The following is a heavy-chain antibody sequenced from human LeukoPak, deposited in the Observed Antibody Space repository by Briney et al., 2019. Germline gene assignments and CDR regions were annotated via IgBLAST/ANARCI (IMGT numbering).Heavy chain of an antibody. D-gene: IGHD3-16*02. CDR2: VDPEDGET. CDR3: AGGTITFGGVIGR. Sequence: ASVKVSCKASGYTFTDYYMHWVQQAPGKGLEWMGLVDPEDGETIYAEKFKGGVTITADTSTDTAYMELSSLRSEDTAVYYCAGGTITFGGVIGRWGQGTLVTVSS. V-gene: IGHV1-69-2*01. J-gene: IGHJ4*02. CDR1: GYTFTDYY.